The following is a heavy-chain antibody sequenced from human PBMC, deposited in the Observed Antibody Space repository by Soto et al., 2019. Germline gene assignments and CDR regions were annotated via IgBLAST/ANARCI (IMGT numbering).Heavy chain of an antibody. D-gene: IGHD2-21*01. CDR1: GGSISSYY. CDR3: ARGDKLRLQAYDY. CDR2: IYYSGST. V-gene: IGHV4-59*01. Sequence: SETLSLTCTVSGGSISSYYWSWIRQPPGKGLEWIGYIYYSGSTNYNPSLKSRVTISVDTSKNQFSLKLSSVTAADTAVYYCARGDKLRLQAYDYWGQGTLVTSPQ. J-gene: IGHJ4*02.